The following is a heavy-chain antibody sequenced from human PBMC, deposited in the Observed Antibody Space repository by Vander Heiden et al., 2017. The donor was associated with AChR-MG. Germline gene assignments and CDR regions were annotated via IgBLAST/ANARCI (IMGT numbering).Heavy chain of an antibody. Sequence: QLVQSGPEVKKPGASVKVSCKTSGYTITDDGIAWVRQAPGQGLEWMGWISANTGNTNSAEKLQGRFIMTTDTSTSTAYMELSNLTSDDTAVYYCTRQGYDSGVYYFDPWGQGTLVTVSS. CDR3: TRQGYDSGVYYFDP. J-gene: IGHJ5*02. CDR1: GYTITDDG. V-gene: IGHV1-18*01. D-gene: IGHD4-17*01. CDR2: ISANTGNT.